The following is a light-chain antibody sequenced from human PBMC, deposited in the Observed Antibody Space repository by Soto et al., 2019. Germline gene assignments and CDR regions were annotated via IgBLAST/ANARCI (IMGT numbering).Light chain of an antibody. CDR1: QIVTNSY. CDR3: QQFAIAPWT. J-gene: IGKJ1*01. V-gene: IGKV3-20*01. CDR2: GAS. Sequence: EIVLTQSPGTLSLSPGERATLSCRASQIVTNSYLAWYQHKPGQAPRLLIYGASSRATGIPDRISGSGSGTDFTLDTSRLEPDDFAVYYCQQFAIAPWTFGQGTKVDIK.